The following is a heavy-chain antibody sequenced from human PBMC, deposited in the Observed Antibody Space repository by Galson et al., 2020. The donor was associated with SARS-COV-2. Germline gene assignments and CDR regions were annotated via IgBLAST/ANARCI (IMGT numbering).Heavy chain of an antibody. V-gene: IGHV5-51*01. D-gene: IGHD2-15*01. J-gene: IGHJ6*02. CDR2: IYPGDSDT. Sequence: GESLKISCKGSGYSFTSYWIGWVRQMPGKGLEWMGIIYPGDSDTRYSPSFQGQVTISADRSISTAYLQWSSLKAADTAMYYCAKEVWVGKNYSGRDVGGQGTTVTVSS. CDR1: GYSFTSYW. CDR3: AKEVWVGKNYSGRDV.